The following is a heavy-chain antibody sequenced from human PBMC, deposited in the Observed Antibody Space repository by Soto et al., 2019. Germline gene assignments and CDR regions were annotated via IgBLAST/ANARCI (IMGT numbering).Heavy chain of an antibody. Sequence: SVKVSFKASGYTFTSYDINWVRQATGQGLEWMGWMNPNSGNTGYAQKFQGRVTMTRNTSISTAYMELSSLRSEDTAVYYCARSSDFWSGYYPKRNYYYYGMDVWGQGTTVTVSS. D-gene: IGHD3-3*01. CDR1: GYTFTSYD. J-gene: IGHJ6*02. CDR2: MNPNSGNT. CDR3: ARSSDFWSGYYPKRNYYYYGMDV. V-gene: IGHV1-8*01.